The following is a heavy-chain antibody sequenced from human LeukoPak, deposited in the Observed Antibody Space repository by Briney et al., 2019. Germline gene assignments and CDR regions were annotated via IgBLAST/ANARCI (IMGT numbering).Heavy chain of an antibody. V-gene: IGHV3-74*01. CDR1: GFTFSSYW. D-gene: IGHD7-27*01. Sequence: AGGSLRLSCAASGFTFSSYWMHWVRQAPGKGLVWVSRINSEGSSASYADSVKGRFTISRGNAKNTLFLQMTSLRAEDTAVYYCANALMGSYFECWGQGTLVTVSS. J-gene: IGHJ4*03. CDR3: ANALMGSYFEC. CDR2: INSEGSSA.